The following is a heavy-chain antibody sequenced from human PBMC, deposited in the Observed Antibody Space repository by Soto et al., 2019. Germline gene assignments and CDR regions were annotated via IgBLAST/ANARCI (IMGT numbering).Heavy chain of an antibody. CDR1: GFNFKTYE. Sequence: VELVESGGGLVQPGGSLTLACAASGFNFKTYEMNWVRQAPGMGLEWISYISVSGRTIYYGDSVQGRVNISRDNAKNFVFLQMNSLRAEDTAVYHCARRAPIYYDALTGYEEAGMDVWGQGTTVTVSS. J-gene: IGHJ6*02. CDR3: ARRAPIYYDALTGYEEAGMDV. V-gene: IGHV3-48*03. D-gene: IGHD3-9*01. CDR2: ISVSGRTI.